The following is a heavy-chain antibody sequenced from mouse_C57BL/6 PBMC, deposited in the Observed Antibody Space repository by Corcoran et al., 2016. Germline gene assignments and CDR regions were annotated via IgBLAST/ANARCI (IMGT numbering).Heavy chain of an antibody. Sequence: DVQLQESGPGLVKPSQSLSLTCSVTGYSLTSGYYWHWIRQFPGNKLEWMGYISYDGSNNYNPSLKNRISITRDTSKNQFFLKLNSVTTEDTATYYCARAGSSYWYFDVWGTGTTVTVSS. V-gene: IGHV3-6*01. J-gene: IGHJ1*03. CDR1: GYSLTSGYY. D-gene: IGHD1-1*01. CDR2: ISYDGSN. CDR3: ARAGSSYWYFDV.